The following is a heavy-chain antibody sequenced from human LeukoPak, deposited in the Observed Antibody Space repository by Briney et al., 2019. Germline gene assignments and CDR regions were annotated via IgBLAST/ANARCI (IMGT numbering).Heavy chain of an antibody. V-gene: IGHV3-74*01. CDR1: GFTLSSYW. J-gene: IGHJ4*02. CDR3: AKDLTGFAVTMFDY. D-gene: IGHD4-17*01. CDR2: INSDGSST. Sequence: GGSLRLSCAASGFTLSSYWMHWVRQAPGKGLVWVSRINSDGSSTSYADSVKGRFTISRDNSKNTLYLQMNSLRAEDTAVYYCAKDLTGFAVTMFDYWGQGTLVTVSS.